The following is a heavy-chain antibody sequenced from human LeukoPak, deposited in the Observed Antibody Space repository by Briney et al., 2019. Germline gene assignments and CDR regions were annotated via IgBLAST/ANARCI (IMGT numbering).Heavy chain of an antibody. V-gene: IGHV4-34*01. CDR3: TRGSTLRYFDWLPTGPFDY. CDR1: GGSFSGYY. J-gene: IGHJ4*02. Sequence: PSETLSLTCAVYGGSFSGYYWSWIRQPPGKGLEWIGEINHSGSTNYNPSLKSRVTISVDTSKNQFSLKLSSVTAADTAVYYCTRGSTLRYFDWLPTGPFDYWGQGTLVTVSS. D-gene: IGHD3-9*01. CDR2: INHSGST.